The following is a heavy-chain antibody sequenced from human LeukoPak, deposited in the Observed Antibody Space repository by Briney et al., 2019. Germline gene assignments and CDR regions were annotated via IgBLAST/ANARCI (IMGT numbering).Heavy chain of an antibody. Sequence: PGGSLRLSCAASGFTFSSYAMSWVRQAPGKGLEWVSAISGSGGSTYYADSVKGRFTISRDNSKNTLYLQMNSLRAEDTAVYYCAKDLYSVTTVTCDYWGQGTLVTVSS. CDR3: AKDLYSVTTVTCDY. CDR1: GFTFSSYA. D-gene: IGHD4-17*01. J-gene: IGHJ4*02. V-gene: IGHV3-23*01. CDR2: ISGSGGST.